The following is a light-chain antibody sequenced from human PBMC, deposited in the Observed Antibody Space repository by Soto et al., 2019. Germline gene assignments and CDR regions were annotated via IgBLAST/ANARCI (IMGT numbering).Light chain of an antibody. Sequence: ILLTQSPSTVSVSPGERATLSCRASQHLXYNVAWYQHRPGQAPRVLXARASTRAPGGPARLSGSGSVTDFTLTITRLDPEDSAAYFCQQYTGPPTTFGQGTRLEIK. J-gene: IGKJ5*01. CDR3: QQYTGPPTT. CDR1: QHLXYN. V-gene: IGKV3-15*01. CDR2: RAS.